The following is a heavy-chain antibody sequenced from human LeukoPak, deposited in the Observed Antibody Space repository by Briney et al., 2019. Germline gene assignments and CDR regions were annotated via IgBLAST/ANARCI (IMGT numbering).Heavy chain of an antibody. CDR2: IIPIFGTA. V-gene: IGHV1-69*13. CDR3: ARASSTSCYTEVWCAFDI. CDR1: GGTFSSYA. Sequence: SVKVSCKASGGTFSSYAISWVRQAPGQGLEWMGGIIPIFGTANYAQKFQGRVTITADESTSTAYMELSSLRSEDTAVYYCARASSTSCYTEVWCAFDIWGQGTMVTVSS. D-gene: IGHD2-2*02. J-gene: IGHJ3*02.